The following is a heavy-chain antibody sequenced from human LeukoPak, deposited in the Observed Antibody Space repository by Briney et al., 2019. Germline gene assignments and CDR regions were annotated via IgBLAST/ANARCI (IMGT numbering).Heavy chain of an antibody. CDR1: GYTFTGYY. V-gene: IGHV1-2*06. CDR3: ARDRRKRDGYNSVDAFDI. D-gene: IGHD5-24*01. CDR2: INPNSGGT. J-gene: IGHJ3*02. Sequence: ASVKVSCKASGYTFTGYYMHWVRQAPGQGLVWMGRINPNSGGTNYAQKFQGRVTMTRDTSISTAYMELSRLRSDDTAVYYCARDRRKRDGYNSVDAFDIWGQGTMVTVSS.